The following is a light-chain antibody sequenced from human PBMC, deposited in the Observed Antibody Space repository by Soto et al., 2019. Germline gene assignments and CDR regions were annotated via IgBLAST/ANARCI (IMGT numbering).Light chain of an antibody. CDR3: QQYNSQLT. Sequence: DIQMTQSPSTLSASVGDRVTITCRASQSVSGWLAWYQQKPGKAPKLLIYDASRLYSGVPSGFSGSGSGTDFTLTISSLQPDDFATYYCQQYNSQLTFGQGTKVDIK. CDR1: QSVSGW. CDR2: DAS. V-gene: IGKV1-5*01. J-gene: IGKJ1*01.